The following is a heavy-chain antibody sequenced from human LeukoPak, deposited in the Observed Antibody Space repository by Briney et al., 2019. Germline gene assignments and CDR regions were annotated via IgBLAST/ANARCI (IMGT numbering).Heavy chain of an antibody. CDR1: GASISGYY. Sequence: SETLSLTCTVSGASISGYYWNWIRQSPGKGLEWIAFTYDTGSSNYNPSLRSRVTISVDTSKNQFSLKLKSVTAADTAVYYCAGNRNALGDVNWLDPWGQGTLVTVSS. CDR2: TYDTGSS. CDR3: AGNRNALGDVNWLDP. D-gene: IGHD3-16*01. V-gene: IGHV4-59*01. J-gene: IGHJ5*02.